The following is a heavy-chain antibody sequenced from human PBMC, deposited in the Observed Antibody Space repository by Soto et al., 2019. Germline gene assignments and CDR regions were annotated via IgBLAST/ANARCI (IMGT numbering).Heavy chain of an antibody. CDR3: ARVSTMIVVVIDY. V-gene: IGHV4-31*03. CDR1: GGSISSGGYY. CDR2: IYYSGST. D-gene: IGHD3-22*01. Sequence: SETLSLTCTVSGGSISSGGYYWSWIRQHPGKGLEWIGYIYYSGSTYYNPSLKSRVTISVDTSKNQFSLKLSSVTAADTAVYYCARVSTMIVVVIDYWGQGTLVT. J-gene: IGHJ4*02.